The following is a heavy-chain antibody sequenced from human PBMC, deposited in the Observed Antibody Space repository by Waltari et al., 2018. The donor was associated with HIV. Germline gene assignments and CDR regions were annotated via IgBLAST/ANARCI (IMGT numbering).Heavy chain of an antibody. J-gene: IGHJ6*02. CDR3: ARHDDYYGMDV. Sequence: QVQLQESGPGLVKPSETLSLTCTVSGGSISSYYWSWIRQAPGKGLEWIGYIFYSGSTNYNPSLKSRVTISVDTSKNQFSLKLSSVTAADTAVYYCARHDDYYGMDVWGQGTTVTVSS. CDR2: IFYSGST. V-gene: IGHV4-59*08. CDR1: GGSISSYY.